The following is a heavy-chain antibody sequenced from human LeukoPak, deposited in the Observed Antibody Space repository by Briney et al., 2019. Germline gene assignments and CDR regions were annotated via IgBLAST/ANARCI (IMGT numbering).Heavy chain of an antibody. CDR2: IGAADGVA. Sequence: GGSLRLSCVASGFTFRLYAMNWVRQAPGKGLEWVSAIGAADGVALYADSVKGRFTISRDTSNNTLYLQMNSLRVEDTALYYCAKLGYGDYERTFDYWGQGTLVTVSS. D-gene: IGHD4-17*01. J-gene: IGHJ4*02. CDR1: GFTFRLYA. CDR3: AKLGYGDYERTFDY. V-gene: IGHV3-23*01.